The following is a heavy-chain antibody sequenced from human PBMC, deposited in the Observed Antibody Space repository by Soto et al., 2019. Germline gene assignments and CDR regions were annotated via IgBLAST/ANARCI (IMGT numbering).Heavy chain of an antibody. CDR3: AHAYGGRSLY. V-gene: IGHV2-5*02. CDR2: IYWDDSK. CDR1: GFSLTTDRVG. D-gene: IGHD1-26*01. J-gene: IGHJ4*02. Sequence: QITLKEAGPTLVKPTQTLTLTCTFSGFSLTTDRVGVGWIRQPPGEALEWLAVIYWDDSKTYRPSLESRLTITKDTSKNPVALTMTNMDSLDTATYYCAHAYGGRSLYWCQGTLVTVSS.